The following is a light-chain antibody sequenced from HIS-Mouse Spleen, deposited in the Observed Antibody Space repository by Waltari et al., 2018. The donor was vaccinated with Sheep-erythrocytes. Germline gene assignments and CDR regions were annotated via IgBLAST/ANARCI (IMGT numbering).Light chain of an antibody. Sequence: QSALTQPPSASGSPGQSVTISCTGTSRDVGGYNYVSWYQQHPGKAPKLMIYEVSKRPSGVPDRFSGSKSGNTAFLTVSGLQAEDEADYYCSSYAGSNNYVFGTGTKVTVL. CDR3: SSYAGSNNYV. J-gene: IGLJ1*01. CDR1: SRDVGGYNY. CDR2: EVS. V-gene: IGLV2-8*01.